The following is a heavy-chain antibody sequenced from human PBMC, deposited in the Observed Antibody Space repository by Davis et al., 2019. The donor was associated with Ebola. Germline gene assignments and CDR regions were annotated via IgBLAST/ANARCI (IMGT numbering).Heavy chain of an antibody. V-gene: IGHV3-9*01. CDR3: AKDIWGSIAMAGISFDY. D-gene: IGHD6-19*01. Sequence: PGGSLRLSCAASGFTFSSYAMHWVRQGPGKGLEWVSGISWNSGSIGYADSVKGRFTISRDNAKNSLYLQMNSLRTEDTALYYCAKDIWGSIAMAGISFDYWGQGILVTVSS. J-gene: IGHJ4*02. CDR2: ISWNSGSI. CDR1: GFTFSSYA.